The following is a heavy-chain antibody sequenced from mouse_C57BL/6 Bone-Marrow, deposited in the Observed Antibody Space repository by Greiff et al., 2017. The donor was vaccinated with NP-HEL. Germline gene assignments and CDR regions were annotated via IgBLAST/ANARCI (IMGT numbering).Heavy chain of an antibody. Sequence: QVQLQQPGAELVMPGASVKLSCKASGYTFTSYWMHWVKQRPGQGLEWIGEIDPSDSYTNNNQKFTGKSPLTVDKSSSTAYMQLSSLTSEDSAVYYCARWAGYYPFAYWGQGTLVTVSA. D-gene: IGHD2-3*01. CDR2: IDPSDSYT. V-gene: IGHV1-69*01. CDR1: GYTFTSYW. CDR3: ARWAGYYPFAY. J-gene: IGHJ3*01.